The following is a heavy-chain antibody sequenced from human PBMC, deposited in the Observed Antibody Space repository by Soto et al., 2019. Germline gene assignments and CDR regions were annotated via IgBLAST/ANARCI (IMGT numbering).Heavy chain of an antibody. CDR1: GGSITNGDYH. V-gene: IGHV4-39*01. D-gene: IGHD6-19*01. J-gene: IGHJ3*02. CDR3: ARQAGRWLWAFDI. Sequence: QLQLQESGPGLVKPSESLSLTCAVSGGSITNGDYHWAWIRQPPGKGLEWIATIAHNGDAHYSPSFRSRVIISVDTSKNQFSLKLTSVTATDTAVYYCARQAGRWLWAFDIWGQGTMVAVSS. CDR2: IAHNGDA.